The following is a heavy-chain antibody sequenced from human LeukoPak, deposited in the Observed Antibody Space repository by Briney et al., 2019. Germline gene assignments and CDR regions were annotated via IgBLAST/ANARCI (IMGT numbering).Heavy chain of an antibody. J-gene: IGHJ6*03. D-gene: IGHD6-13*01. CDR2: MNPNSGNT. CDR1: GYTFTSYD. V-gene: IGHV1-8*01. Sequence: ASVKVSCKASGYTFTSYDINWVRRATGQGLEWMGWMNPNSGNTGYAQKFQGRVTMTRNTSISTAYMELSSLRSEDTAVYYCARGAYSSSFYYYMDVWGKGTTVTVSS. CDR3: ARGAYSSSFYYYMDV.